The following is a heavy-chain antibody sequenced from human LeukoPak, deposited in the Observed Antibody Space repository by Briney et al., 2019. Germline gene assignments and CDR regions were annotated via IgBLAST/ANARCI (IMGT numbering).Heavy chain of an antibody. D-gene: IGHD1-26*01. J-gene: IGHJ4*02. CDR1: GGSISSSGYY. V-gene: IGHV4-39*07. CDR2: IYYSGST. CDR3: ARGEWELPALDY. Sequence: SETLSLTCTVSGGSISSSGYYWGWIRQPPGKGLEWIGSIYYSGSTYYNPSLKSRVTISVDTSKNQFSLKLSSVTAADTAVYYCARGEWELPALDYWGQGTLVTVSS.